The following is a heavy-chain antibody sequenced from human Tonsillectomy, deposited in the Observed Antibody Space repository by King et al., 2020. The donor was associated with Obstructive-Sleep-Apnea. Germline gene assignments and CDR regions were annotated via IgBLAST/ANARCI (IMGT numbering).Heavy chain of an antibody. CDR2: MNPNSGNT. D-gene: IGHD2-2*01. V-gene: IGHV1-8*01. CDR3: AKAWFGSSWTLRGFDP. J-gene: IGHJ5*02. CDR1: GYTFTSYD. Sequence: HGQLVQSGAEVKKPGASVKVSCKTSGYTFTSYDINWVRQATGQGLEWMGWMNPNSGNTGYAQKFQGRVTLTRNTSISTAYMELSSLTSEDTAVYYCAKAWFGSSWTLRGFDPWGQGTLVTVSS.